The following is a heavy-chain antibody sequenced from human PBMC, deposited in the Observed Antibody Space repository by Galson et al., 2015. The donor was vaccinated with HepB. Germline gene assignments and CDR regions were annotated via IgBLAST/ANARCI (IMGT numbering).Heavy chain of an antibody. CDR2: IKSKTDGGTT. CDR1: GFTFSNAW. J-gene: IGHJ5*02. Sequence: SLRLSCAASGFTFSNAWMNWVRQAPGEGLEWVGRIKSKTDGGTTDYAAPVEGRFTISRDDSKNTLYLQMNSLKTEDTAVYYCTEIVGAVTNWFDPWGQGTLVTVSS. CDR3: TEIVGAVTNWFDP. D-gene: IGHD1-26*01. V-gene: IGHV3-15*07.